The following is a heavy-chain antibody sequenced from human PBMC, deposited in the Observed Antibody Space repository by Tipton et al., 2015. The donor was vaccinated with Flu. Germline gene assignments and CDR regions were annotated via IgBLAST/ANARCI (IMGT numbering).Heavy chain of an antibody. CDR2: ISAVFNVV. Sequence: QLVQSGPEVKKPGSSVKVSCKASGGPFNSHGISWVRQAPGQGLEWMGGISAVFNVVNYAQKFQGRVTITADKSTTTIYMELSSLRYEDTAVYYCARMRGYHTKLPIGSWGQGTPVTVSS. D-gene: IGHD5-12*01. J-gene: IGHJ4*02. CDR1: GGPFNSHG. CDR3: ARMRGYHTKLPIGS. V-gene: IGHV1-69*17.